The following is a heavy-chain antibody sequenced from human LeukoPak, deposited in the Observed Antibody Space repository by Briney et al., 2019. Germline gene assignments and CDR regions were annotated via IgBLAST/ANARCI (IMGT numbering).Heavy chain of an antibody. J-gene: IGHJ4*02. CDR1: GFTFSSYS. CDR3: ARMAAGTFDY. Sequence: GGSLRLSCAASGFTFSSYSMNWVRQAPGKGLEWVSYISSSSDTIYYADSVKGRFTISRDNAQNSLYLQMNSLRAEDTAVYYCARMAAGTFDYWGQGTLVTVSS. D-gene: IGHD6-13*01. CDR2: ISSSSDTI. V-gene: IGHV3-48*01.